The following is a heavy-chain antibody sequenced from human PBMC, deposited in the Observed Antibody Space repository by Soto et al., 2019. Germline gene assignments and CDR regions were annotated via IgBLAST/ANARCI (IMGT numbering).Heavy chain of an antibody. J-gene: IGHJ4*02. CDR3: AKGYNYPDY. D-gene: IGHD3-16*02. V-gene: IGHV3-30*18. CDR2: ISYDGSNK. CDR1: GFTFSSYG. Sequence: GGSLRLSCAASGFTFSSYGMHWVRQAPGKGLEWVAVISYDGSNKYYVDSVKGRFTISRDNSKNTLYLQMNSLRAEDTAVYYCAKGYNYPDYWGQGTLVTVSS.